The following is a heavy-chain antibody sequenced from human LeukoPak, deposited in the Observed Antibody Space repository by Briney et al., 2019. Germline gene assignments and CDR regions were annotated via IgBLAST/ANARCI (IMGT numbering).Heavy chain of an antibody. Sequence: ASVKVSCKASGYTFTSYDINWVRQATGQGLEWMGWMNPNSGNTGYAQKFQGRVTMTRNTSISTAYMELSSLRSEDTAVYYCARVRRGFLGYCSSTSCYVDYWGQGTLVTVSS. CDR1: GYTFTSYD. CDR3: ARVRRGFLGYCSSTSCYVDY. V-gene: IGHV1-8*01. CDR2: MNPNSGNT. J-gene: IGHJ4*02. D-gene: IGHD2-2*01.